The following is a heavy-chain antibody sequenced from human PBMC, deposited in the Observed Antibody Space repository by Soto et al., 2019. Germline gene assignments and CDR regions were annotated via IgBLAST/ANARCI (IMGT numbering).Heavy chain of an antibody. V-gene: IGHV5-51*01. Sequence: PGESLKISCKGSGYSFTSYWIGWVRQMPGKGLEWMGIIYPGDSDTRYSPSFQGQVTISADKSISTAYLQWSSLKASDTAMYYCARTSAAGKYYDGMDVWGQGTPVTVSS. CDR2: IYPGDSDT. CDR3: ARTSAAGKYYDGMDV. CDR1: GYSFTSYW. D-gene: IGHD6-13*01. J-gene: IGHJ6*02.